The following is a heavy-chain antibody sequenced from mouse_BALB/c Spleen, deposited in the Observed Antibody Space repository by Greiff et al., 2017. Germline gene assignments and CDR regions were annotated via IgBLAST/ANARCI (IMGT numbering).Heavy chain of an antibody. CDR1: GYTFTSYV. D-gene: IGHD2-2*01. V-gene: IGHV1-14*01. J-gene: IGHJ4*01. CDR3: ACGGGYPCSGYAMDY. CDR2: INPYNDGT. Sequence: VQLQQSGPELVKPGASVKMSCKASGYTFTSYVMHWVKQKPGQGLEWIGYINPYNDGTKYNEKFKGKATLTADKSSSTAYMELSSLTSEDSAVYYGACGGGYPCSGYAMDYWCQGTSVTVSS.